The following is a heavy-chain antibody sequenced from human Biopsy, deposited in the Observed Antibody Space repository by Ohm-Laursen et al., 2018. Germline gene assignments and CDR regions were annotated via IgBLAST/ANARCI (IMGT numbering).Heavy chain of an antibody. CDR1: GGSISGYH. D-gene: IGHD2-2*01. J-gene: IGHJ4*02. V-gene: IGHV4-59*01. CDR3: ARMPHFDY. Sequence: SQALFLTCPVSGGSISGYHWSWIRKSPGKGLEWLAYIPYTGGITSNPSLNGRATMSLDTSKNQFSLRLIYVTAADTAVYYCARMPHFDYWGQGILVTVSS. CDR2: IPYTGGI.